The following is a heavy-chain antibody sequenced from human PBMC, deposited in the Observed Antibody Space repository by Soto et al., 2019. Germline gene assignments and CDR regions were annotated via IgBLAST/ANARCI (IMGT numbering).Heavy chain of an antibody. Sequence: QVQLQQWGAGLLKPSETLSLTCAVYGGSFSGYYWSWIRQPPGKGLEWIGEINHSGSTNYNPSLKSRVTISVHTSKNQFSLKLSTVTAADTAVYYCARGRRSGSNFDIWGQVTMVTVSS. D-gene: IGHD1-26*01. CDR2: INHSGST. CDR1: GGSFSGYY. V-gene: IGHV4-34*02. CDR3: ARGRRSGSNFDI. J-gene: IGHJ3*02.